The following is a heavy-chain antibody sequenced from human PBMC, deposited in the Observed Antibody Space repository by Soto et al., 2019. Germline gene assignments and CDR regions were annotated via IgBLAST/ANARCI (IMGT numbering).Heavy chain of an antibody. CDR3: VRDIR. Sequence: EVQLVESGGGLVQPGGSLRLSCAASGFTFNNFWMYWVRQTPEKGLVWVSGINSDGTTTIYADSVKGRFTISRDNAKNTRYLQMNSLTVEDTAIYYCVRDIRWGHGTLVTVSS. J-gene: IGHJ4*01. V-gene: IGHV3-74*01. CDR2: INSDGTTT. CDR1: GFTFNNFW.